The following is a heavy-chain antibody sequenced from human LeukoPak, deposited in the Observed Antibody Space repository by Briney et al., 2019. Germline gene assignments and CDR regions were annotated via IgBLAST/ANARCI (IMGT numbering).Heavy chain of an antibody. V-gene: IGHV4-39*07. CDR2: IYYTGST. J-gene: IGHJ6*03. CDR3: ARLPFSSSSYYMDV. D-gene: IGHD6-13*01. CDR1: GASISGSGYY. Sequence: SSETLSLTCAVSGASISGSGYYLGWIRQPPGKGLEWIGNIYYTGSTYYNASLQSRVTISIDMSKNQFSLRLSSVTAADTAVYYCARLPFSSSSYYMDVWGKGTTVTVSS.